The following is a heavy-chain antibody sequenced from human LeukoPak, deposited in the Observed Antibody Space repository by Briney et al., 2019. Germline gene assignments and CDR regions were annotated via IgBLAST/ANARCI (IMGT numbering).Heavy chain of an antibody. V-gene: IGHV3-30*02. D-gene: IGHD3-22*01. J-gene: IGHJ4*02. Sequence: PGGSLRLSCVASEFMFSNYGMHWVRQAPNKGLEWVAFIRYDGTNQYYADSVKGRFTISRDNSKNTLYLQMNSLRAEDTAVYYCAKNLAYDSSGYNDYWGQGTLVTVSS. CDR3: AKNLAYDSSGYNDY. CDR1: EFMFSNYG. CDR2: IRYDGTNQ.